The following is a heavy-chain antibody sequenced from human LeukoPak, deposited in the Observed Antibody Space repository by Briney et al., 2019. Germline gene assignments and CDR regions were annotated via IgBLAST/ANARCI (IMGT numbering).Heavy chain of an antibody. V-gene: IGHV5-10-1*01. J-gene: IGHJ4*02. CDR3: ARHTGSGSYSYYLDY. Sequence: GESLKISCKGSGYSFTSYWISWVRQMPGKGLEWMGRIDPGDSYTNYSPSFQGHVTISADKSISTAYLQWSSLKASDTAMYYCARHTGSGSYSYYLDYWGQGTLVTVSS. D-gene: IGHD3-10*01. CDR1: GYSFTSYW. CDR2: IDPGDSYT.